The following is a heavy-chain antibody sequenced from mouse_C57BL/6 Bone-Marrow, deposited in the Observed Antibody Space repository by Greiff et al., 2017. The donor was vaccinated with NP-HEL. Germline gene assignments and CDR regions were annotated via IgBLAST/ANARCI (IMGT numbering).Heavy chain of an antibody. CDR3: AREDGYHWYFDV. CDR2: ISYDGSN. CDR1: GYSITSGYY. D-gene: IGHD2-3*01. J-gene: IGHJ1*03. V-gene: IGHV3-6*01. Sequence: DVKLQESGPGLVKPFQSLSLTCSVTGYSITSGYYWNWIRQFPGNKLEWMGYISYDGSNNYNPSLKNRISITRDTSKNQFFLKLNSVTTEDTATYYCAREDGYHWYFDVWGTGTTVTVSS.